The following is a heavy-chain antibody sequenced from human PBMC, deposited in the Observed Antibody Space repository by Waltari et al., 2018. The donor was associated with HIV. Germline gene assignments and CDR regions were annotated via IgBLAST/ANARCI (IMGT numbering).Heavy chain of an antibody. CDR2: INNAGIT. Sequence: QVQLNQWGAGLLKPSETLSLTCAVYGGSFSGNYWTWIRQPPGKGLELIGEINNAGITNYNPAVKSRVTRSVDTSMNQFSLKLTSVTAADTALYYCARRAPMAYFDYWGQGSLVTVSS. CDR3: ARRAPMAYFDY. CDR1: GGSFSGNY. V-gene: IGHV4-34*01. J-gene: IGHJ4*02. D-gene: IGHD2-8*01.